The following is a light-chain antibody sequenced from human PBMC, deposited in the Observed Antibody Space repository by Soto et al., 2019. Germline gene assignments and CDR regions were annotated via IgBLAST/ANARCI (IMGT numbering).Light chain of an antibody. CDR2: DVS. V-gene: IGKV3-15*01. CDR1: EGVGLK. Sequence: EIVMTQSPATLSVSPGETVTLSCRASEGVGLKLAWYQVKPGLPPRLLIYDVSTRATGLPARFSGSGAGIKFTLSISSLQSEDFATYYCQHYSDSPTFGQGTKVDIK. CDR3: QHYSDSPT. J-gene: IGKJ1*01.